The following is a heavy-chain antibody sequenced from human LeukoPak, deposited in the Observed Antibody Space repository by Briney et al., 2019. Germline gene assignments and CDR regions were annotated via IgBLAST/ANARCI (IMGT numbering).Heavy chain of an antibody. CDR2: IGTNEDT. Sequence: GGSLRLSCVASGFSFSTYDMYWVRQAAGRGPEWVSAIGTNEDTFYLGSVKDRFTISRENGKNSLYLQMNSLRVGDTAVYYCVREWRGXASHXXGMDVWXQG. D-gene: IGHD3-3*01. V-gene: IGHV3-13*01. CDR1: GFSFSTYD. CDR3: VREWRGXASHXXGMDV. J-gene: IGHJ6*02.